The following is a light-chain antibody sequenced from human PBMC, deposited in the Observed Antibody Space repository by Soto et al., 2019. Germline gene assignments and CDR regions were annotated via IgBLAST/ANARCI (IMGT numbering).Light chain of an antibody. CDR1: QSVTTQ. Sequence: IVLTQSPGTLSLSPGERATLSCRASQSVTTQLAWYQQKAGQAPRLIIHGASSRATGVPDRITGSGSGTDSHITISRLEDEDFVVYYRQQYGGSTGTFGQGTKLEIK. CDR2: GAS. J-gene: IGKJ1*01. CDR3: QQYGGSTGT. V-gene: IGKV3-20*01.